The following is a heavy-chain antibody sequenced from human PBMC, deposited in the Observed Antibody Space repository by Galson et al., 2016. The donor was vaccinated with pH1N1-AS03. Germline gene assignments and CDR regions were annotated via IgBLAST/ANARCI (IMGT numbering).Heavy chain of an antibody. CDR1: GLSVAKNY. CDR2: IYTGGDA. V-gene: IGHV3-53*01. CDR3: ARVDSSTYSDGWVPFDY. J-gene: IGHJ4*02. D-gene: IGHD5-24*01. Sequence: SLRLSCAVSGLSVAKNYLSWVRKAPWKGLEWVSSIYTGGDACYTDSVRARFTISRDDSKNTLYLQMNSLRAADTAMYYCARVDSSTYSDGWVPFDYWGQGTLVTVSS.